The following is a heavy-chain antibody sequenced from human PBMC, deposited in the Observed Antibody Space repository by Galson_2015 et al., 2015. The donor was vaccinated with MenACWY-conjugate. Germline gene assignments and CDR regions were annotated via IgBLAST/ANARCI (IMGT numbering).Heavy chain of an antibody. CDR2: ISPDGSAT. D-gene: IGHD2-2*01. J-gene: IGHJ4*02. Sequence: SLRLSCAVSGFTFNSYWVHWVRQAPGKELIWVSRISPDGSATYYADSLKGRFTISRDNAKNTLYLQMNSLRAEDTAVYYCAVYCSSTRCYGASGGYWGQGTLVTVSS. CDR3: AVYCSSTRCYGASGGY. V-gene: IGHV3-74*01. CDR1: GFTFNSYW.